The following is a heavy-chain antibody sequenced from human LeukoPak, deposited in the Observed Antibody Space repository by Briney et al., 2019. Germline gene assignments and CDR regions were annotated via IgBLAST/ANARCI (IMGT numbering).Heavy chain of an antibody. CDR2: IYYSGST. D-gene: IGHD2-2*02. V-gene: IGHV4-59*01. Sequence: SETLSLTCTVSGGSISSYYWSWIRQPPGKGLEWIGYIYYSGSTNYNPSLKSRVTISVDTSKNQFSLKLSSVTAADTAVYYCARWADCSSTSCYIGARFDPWGQGTLVTVSS. J-gene: IGHJ5*02. CDR1: GGSISSYY. CDR3: ARWADCSSTSCYIGARFDP.